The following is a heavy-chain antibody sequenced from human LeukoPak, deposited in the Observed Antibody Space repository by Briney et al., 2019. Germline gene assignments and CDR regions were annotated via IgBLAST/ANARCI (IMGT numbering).Heavy chain of an antibody. J-gene: IGHJ6*03. V-gene: IGHV6-1*01. CDR2: TYYRSKWYN. D-gene: IGHD5-12*01. CDR3: ARDRGDIVARLYSQTHFYYYYYYMDV. CDR1: GDSVSSNSAA. Sequence: SQTLSLTCAISGDSVSSNSAAWNWIRQSPSRGLEWLGRTYYRSKWYNDYAVSVKSRITINPDTSKNQFSLQLNSVTPEDTAVYYCARDRGDIVARLYSQTHFYYYYYYMDVWGKGTTVTISS.